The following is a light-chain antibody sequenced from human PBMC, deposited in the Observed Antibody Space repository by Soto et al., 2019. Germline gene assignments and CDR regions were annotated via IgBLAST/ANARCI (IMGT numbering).Light chain of an antibody. J-gene: IGKJ5*01. CDR1: QSISSY. V-gene: IGKV1-39*01. Sequence: IQMTQSPSSLSASVGDRVTITCRASQSISSYLNWFQQKPGMAPKLLIYAASKLQSGVPSRFRGSGSGTDFTLTIDTLQPDDFASYYCQQTRSGITFGQGTRLEIK. CDR2: AAS. CDR3: QQTRSGIT.